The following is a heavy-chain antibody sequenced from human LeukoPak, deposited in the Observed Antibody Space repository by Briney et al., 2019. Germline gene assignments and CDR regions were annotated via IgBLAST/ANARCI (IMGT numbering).Heavy chain of an antibody. D-gene: IGHD2-2*01. V-gene: IGHV4-61*01. CDR2: INSSGDT. CDR3: ARDVSPAMTAYYYYYGIDV. CDR1: SVPVSSDSYY. Sequence: SETLSLTCAVSSVPVSSDSYYWNWIRRAPGKGLEWIGCINSSGDTIYSPSLKSRVTISIDTSKNQFSLTLRSVTAADTAVYYCARDVSPAMTAYYYYYGIDVWGQGTTVTVSS. J-gene: IGHJ6*02.